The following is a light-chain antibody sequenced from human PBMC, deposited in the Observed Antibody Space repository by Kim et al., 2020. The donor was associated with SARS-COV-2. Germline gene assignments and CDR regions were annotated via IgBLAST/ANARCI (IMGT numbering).Light chain of an antibody. J-gene: IGKJ4*01. CDR2: GAS. CDR1: QSVSSSY. CDR3: EQYGSSPPLT. Sequence: SGESATLSCRASQSVSSSYLAWYQQKPGQAARLLSYGASSRATGIPDRFSGSGSGTDFTLTISRLEPEDFAVYYCEQYGSSPPLTFGGGTKVDIK. V-gene: IGKV3-20*01.